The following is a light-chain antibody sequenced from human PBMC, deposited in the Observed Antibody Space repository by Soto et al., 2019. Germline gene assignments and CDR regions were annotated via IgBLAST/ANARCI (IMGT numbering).Light chain of an antibody. Sequence: QSALTQPRSVSGSPGQSVTISCTGTSSDVGGYNYVSWYQQHPGKAPKLMIYDVSKRPSGVPDRFSGSKSGNTASLTISGLQAGDGGDYYCFSFAGSSPFVFGTGTKVTVL. J-gene: IGLJ1*01. CDR3: FSFAGSSPFV. CDR1: SSDVGGYNY. CDR2: DVS. V-gene: IGLV2-11*01.